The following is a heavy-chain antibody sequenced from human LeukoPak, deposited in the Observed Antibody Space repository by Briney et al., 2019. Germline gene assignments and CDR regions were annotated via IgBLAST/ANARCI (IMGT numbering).Heavy chain of an antibody. CDR2: IRTAGEI. Sequence: GGSLRRSCAASGVTFSSYDTHWVRQATGRGLEWVSGIRTAGEIYYPGSVKGRFTISRENAKNSLYLQMNSLRAGDTAVYYCARAAYSSTWYSRYFDLWGRGTLVTVSS. J-gene: IGHJ2*01. D-gene: IGHD6-13*01. CDR1: GVTFSSYD. V-gene: IGHV3-13*01. CDR3: ARAAYSSTWYSRYFDL.